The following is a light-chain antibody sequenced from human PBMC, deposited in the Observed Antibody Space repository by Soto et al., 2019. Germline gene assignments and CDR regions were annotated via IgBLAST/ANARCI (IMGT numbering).Light chain of an antibody. CDR3: QQYNSYSYT. V-gene: IGKV1-5*01. CDR2: DAS. Sequence: DIQMTQSPSTLSASVGDRVTITCRASLRISSWLAWYQQIPGKAPKLLIYDASILESGAPSWFSGSGSGTEFTLTISSLQPDDFATYYCQQYNSYSYTFGQETKLEIK. CDR1: LRISSW. J-gene: IGKJ2*01.